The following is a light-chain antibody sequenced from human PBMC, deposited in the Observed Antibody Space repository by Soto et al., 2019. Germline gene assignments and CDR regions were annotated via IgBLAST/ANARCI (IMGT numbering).Light chain of an antibody. Sequence: EIVLTQSPATLSLSPGERATLSCRASQSFSSYLAWYQQKPGQAPRLLIYDASKRATGIPARFSGRGSGTAFTLTPTSLEPEDFAVYYCQQRSNWPPVITFGQGTRLEIK. CDR3: QQRSNWPPVIT. CDR2: DAS. V-gene: IGKV3-11*01. J-gene: IGKJ5*01. CDR1: QSFSSY.